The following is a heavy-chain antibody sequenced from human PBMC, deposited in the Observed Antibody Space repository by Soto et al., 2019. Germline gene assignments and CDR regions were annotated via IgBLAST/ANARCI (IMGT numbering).Heavy chain of an antibody. J-gene: IGHJ5*02. CDR3: VRGGGGGLFDP. CDR1: GFTFGDSY. CDR2: ISPGSRYP. V-gene: IGHV3-11*06. D-gene: IGHD2-15*01. Sequence: PGGSLRLSCAGSGFTFGDSYMSWIRQAPGKGLEWLSYISPGSRYPAYADSVKGRFTISRDNAKRSLCLQMMSLTAEDTAIYYCVRGGGGGLFDPWGQGTMVTVSS.